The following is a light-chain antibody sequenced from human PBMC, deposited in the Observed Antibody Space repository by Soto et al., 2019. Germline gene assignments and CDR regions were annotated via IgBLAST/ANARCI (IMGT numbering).Light chain of an antibody. CDR1: QSVSSSY. CDR3: QQYGSSPPWT. J-gene: IGKJ1*01. CDR2: GAS. Sequence: EIVMTEFPCTLSLPPGERARVSCRAIQSVSSSYLAWYQQKPGQAPRLLIFGASSRATGTPGRFSGSGSGTDFTLTISRLEPEDFAVYYCQQYGSSPPWTFGQGTKVDIK. V-gene: IGKV3-20*01.